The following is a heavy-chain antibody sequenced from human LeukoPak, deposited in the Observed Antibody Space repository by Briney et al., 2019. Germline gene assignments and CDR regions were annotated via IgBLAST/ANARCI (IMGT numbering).Heavy chain of an antibody. CDR3: VIFDAMVAASEN. CDR1: GGTFSSYA. D-gene: IGHD2-15*01. V-gene: IGHV1-69*06. CDR2: IIPIFGTA. Sequence: ASVKVSCKASGGTFSSYAISWVRQAPGQGLEWMGGIIPIFGTANYAQKFQGRVTITADKSTSTAYMELSSLRSQDTAVYYCVIFDAMVAASENWGERTLLTVS. J-gene: IGHJ4*02.